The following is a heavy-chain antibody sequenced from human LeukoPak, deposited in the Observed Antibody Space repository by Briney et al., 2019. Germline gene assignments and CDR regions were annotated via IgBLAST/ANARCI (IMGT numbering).Heavy chain of an antibody. D-gene: IGHD3-10*01. Sequence: GASVKVSCTASGGTSSSYAISWVRQAPGQGLEWMGGIIPIFGTANYAQKFQGRVTITADESTSAAYMELSSLRSEDTAVYYCASRDGSGTYRDYWGQGTLVTVSS. V-gene: IGHV1-69*13. CDR2: IIPIFGTA. CDR3: ASRDGSGTYRDY. CDR1: GGTSSSYA. J-gene: IGHJ4*02.